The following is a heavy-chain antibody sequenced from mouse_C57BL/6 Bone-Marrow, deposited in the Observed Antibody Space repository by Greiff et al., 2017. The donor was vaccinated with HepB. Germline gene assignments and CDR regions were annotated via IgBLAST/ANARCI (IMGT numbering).Heavy chain of an antibody. D-gene: IGHD2-3*01. Sequence: QVQLQQSGAELARPGASVKLSCKASGYTFTSYGISWVKQRTGQGLEWIGEIYPRSGNTYYNEKFKGKATLTADKSSSTAYMELRSLTSEDSAVYFCARRGGYYDGWYFDVWGTGTTVTVSS. CDR2: IYPRSGNT. CDR3: ARRGGYYDGWYFDV. CDR1: GYTFTSYG. V-gene: IGHV1-81*01. J-gene: IGHJ1*03.